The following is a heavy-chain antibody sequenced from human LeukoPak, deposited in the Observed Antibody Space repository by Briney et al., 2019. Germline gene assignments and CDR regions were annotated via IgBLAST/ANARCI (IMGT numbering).Heavy chain of an antibody. V-gene: IGHV4-59*01. CDR2: IYYSGST. J-gene: IGHJ6*02. CDR1: GGSISSYY. CDR3: ARGPWFGELLPYYYGMDV. D-gene: IGHD3-10*01. Sequence: SETLSLTCTVSGGSISSYYWSWIRQPPGKGLEWIGYIYYSGSTNYNPSLKSRVTISVDTSKNQFSLKLSSVTAADTAVYYCARGPWFGELLPYYYGMDVWGQGTTATVSS.